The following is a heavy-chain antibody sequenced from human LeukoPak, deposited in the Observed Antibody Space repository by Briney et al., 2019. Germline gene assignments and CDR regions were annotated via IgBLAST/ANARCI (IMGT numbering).Heavy chain of an antibody. J-gene: IGHJ4*02. V-gene: IGHV3-30*03. CDR2: ISYDGSNK. CDR1: GFTFSSYG. D-gene: IGHD3-10*01. CDR3: AESSLYYFDY. Sequence: GGSLRLSCAASGFTFSSYGMHWVRQAPGKGLEWVAVISYDGSNKYYADSVKGRFTISRDNSKNTLYLQMNSLRAEDTAVYYCAESSLYYFDYWGQGTLVTVSS.